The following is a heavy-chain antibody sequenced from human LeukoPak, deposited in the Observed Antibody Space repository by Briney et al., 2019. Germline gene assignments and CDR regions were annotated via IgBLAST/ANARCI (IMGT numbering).Heavy chain of an antibody. J-gene: IGHJ4*02. CDR2: IYSGGST. CDR1: GFTVSSNY. CDR3: AKKLPGSTDYFDY. D-gene: IGHD1-1*01. Sequence: GGSLRLSCAASGFTVSSNYMSWVRQAPGKGLEWVSVIYSGGSTYYADSVKGRFTISRDNSKNTLFLQMDSLRPDDTAVYYCAKKLPGSTDYFDYWGQGTPVTVSS. V-gene: IGHV3-53*05.